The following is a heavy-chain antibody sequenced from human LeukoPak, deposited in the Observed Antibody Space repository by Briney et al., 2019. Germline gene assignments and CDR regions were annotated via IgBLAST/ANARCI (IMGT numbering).Heavy chain of an antibody. CDR3: ARDLVGGWDDSSGYYYGYFDY. CDR1: GFTFAVYA. D-gene: IGHD3-22*01. V-gene: IGHV3-30-3*01. CDR2: ISYDGNNK. J-gene: IGHJ4*02. Sequence: LAGGSLRLSCAASGFTFAVYAMHWVRQAPGKGLEWVAVISYDGNNKYYADSVKGRFTISRDNSKNTLYLQMNSLRAEDTAVYYCARDLVGGWDDSSGYYYGYFDYWGQGTLVTVSS.